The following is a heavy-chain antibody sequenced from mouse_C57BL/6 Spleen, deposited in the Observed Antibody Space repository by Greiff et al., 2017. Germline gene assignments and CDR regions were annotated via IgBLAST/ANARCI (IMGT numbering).Heavy chain of an antibody. CDR1: GYTFTSYW. J-gene: IGHJ4*01. Sequence: VQLQQPGAELVRPGSSVKLSCKASGYTFTSYWMHWVKQRPIQGLEWIGNIDPSDSETHYNQKFKDKATLTVDKSSSTAYMQLSSLTSEDSAVYYCARYPYGKDAMDYWGQGTSVTVSS. V-gene: IGHV1-52*01. CDR3: ARYPYGKDAMDY. D-gene: IGHD2-1*01. CDR2: IDPSDSET.